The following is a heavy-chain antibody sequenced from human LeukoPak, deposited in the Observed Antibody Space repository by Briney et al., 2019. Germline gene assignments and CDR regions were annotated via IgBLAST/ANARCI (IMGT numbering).Heavy chain of an antibody. CDR1: GFTFSSYS. D-gene: IGHD1-26*01. CDR3: ARRHYPGYMDV. Sequence: TGGSLRLSCAASGFTFSSYSMNWLRQAPGKGLEGVSYINSRSSNIYYADSVKGRFTIYRDNAKNSLYLQMKSLRVEDSAVYKCARRHYPGYMDVWGKGTTVTVSS. CDR2: INSRSSNI. J-gene: IGHJ6*03. V-gene: IGHV3-48*04.